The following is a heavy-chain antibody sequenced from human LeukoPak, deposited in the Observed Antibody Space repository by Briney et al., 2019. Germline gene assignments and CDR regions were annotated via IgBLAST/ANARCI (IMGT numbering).Heavy chain of an antibody. V-gene: IGHV3-74*01. Sequence: GGSLRLSCAASGFTFSTYWMHWVRQAPGKGLVWVSRINTDGSSTSYADSVMGRFTISRDNAKNTLYLQMNSLRAEDTAVYYCARDHYGSGSYSYWGQGTLVTVSS. D-gene: IGHD3-10*01. J-gene: IGHJ4*02. CDR2: INTDGSST. CDR1: GFTFSTYW. CDR3: ARDHYGSGSYSY.